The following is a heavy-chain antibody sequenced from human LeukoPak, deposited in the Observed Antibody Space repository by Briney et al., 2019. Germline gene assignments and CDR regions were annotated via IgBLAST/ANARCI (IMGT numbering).Heavy chain of an antibody. D-gene: IGHD6-13*01. CDR1: GGSISSYY. V-gene: IGHV4-59*01. J-gene: IGHJ3*02. Sequence: SETLFLTCIVSGGSISSYYWSWIRQPPGKGLEWIGYIYYSGSTNYNPSLKSRVTISVDTSKNQFSLKLSSVTAADTAVYYCARGWGSWYGGGAFDIWGQGTMVTVSS. CDR2: IYYSGST. CDR3: ARGWGSWYGGGAFDI.